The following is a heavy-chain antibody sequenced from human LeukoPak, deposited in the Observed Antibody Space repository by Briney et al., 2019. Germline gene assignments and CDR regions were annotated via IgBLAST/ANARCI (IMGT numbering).Heavy chain of an antibody. Sequence: PGGSLRLSCAASGFTFSSYAMHWVRQAPGKGLEWVAVISYGGSNKYYADSVKGRFTISRDNSKNTLYLQMNSLRAEDTAVYYCARDGGTAMVKFYFDYWGQGTLVTVSS. V-gene: IGHV3-30-3*01. CDR3: ARDGGTAMVKFYFDY. J-gene: IGHJ4*02. CDR1: GFTFSSYA. CDR2: ISYGGSNK. D-gene: IGHD5-18*01.